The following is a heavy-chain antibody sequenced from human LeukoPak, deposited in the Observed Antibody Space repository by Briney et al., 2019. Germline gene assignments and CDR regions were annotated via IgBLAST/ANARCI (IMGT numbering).Heavy chain of an antibody. D-gene: IGHD3-10*01. V-gene: IGHV1-8*01. CDR2: MNPNSGNT. Sequence: ASVKVSCKASGYTFTSYDINWVRQATGQGLEWMGWMNPNSGNTGYAQKFQGRVTMTTNTSISTAYMELSSLRSEDTAVYYCARGMSGVEGLLYYYYYGMDVWGQGTTVTVSS. J-gene: IGHJ6*02. CDR3: ARGMSGVEGLLYYYYYGMDV. CDR1: GYTFTSYD.